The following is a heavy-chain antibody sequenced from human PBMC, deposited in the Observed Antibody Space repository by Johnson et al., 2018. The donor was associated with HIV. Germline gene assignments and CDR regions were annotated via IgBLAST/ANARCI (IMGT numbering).Heavy chain of an antibody. J-gene: IGHJ3*01. Sequence: VQLVESGGALVQPGGSLRLSCAASGFTVSSNYMNWVRQAPGKGPEWVSVIYSGDNTFHADSVKGRFIISRDNSKNTLYLQMNSLRAEDTAVYFCARAYTYGAFDLWGQGTLVTVSS. V-gene: IGHV3-66*01. D-gene: IGHD3-16*01. CDR2: IYSGDNT. CDR1: GFTVSSNY. CDR3: ARAYTYGAFDL.